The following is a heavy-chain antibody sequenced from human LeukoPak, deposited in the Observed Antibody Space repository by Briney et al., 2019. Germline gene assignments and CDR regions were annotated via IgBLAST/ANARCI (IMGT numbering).Heavy chain of an antibody. Sequence: VSVKVSCKASGDPFTGHYVHCVRQAPGQGLEWMGWISPNTGGTNFAQNFQGRVTMTRDTSITTAYMELTSLRSDDTAVYCCARYAAQGGYWGQGTLVTVSS. CDR1: GDPFTGHY. V-gene: IGHV1-2*02. D-gene: IGHD2-8*01. CDR2: ISPNTGGT. CDR3: ARYAAQGGY. J-gene: IGHJ4*02.